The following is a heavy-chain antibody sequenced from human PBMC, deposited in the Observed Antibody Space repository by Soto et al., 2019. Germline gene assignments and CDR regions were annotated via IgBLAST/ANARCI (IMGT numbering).Heavy chain of an antibody. Sequence: GGSLRLSCAASEFTFTIYAMYWVRQTPGKGLEWVAVISYDGSKKDYADSVKGRFTISRDNSKNTLYLQMNSLRAEDTAVYYCARGALYCSSTSCPSIFDYWGQGTLVTVSS. CDR2: ISYDGSKK. CDR3: ARGALYCSSTSCPSIFDY. CDR1: EFTFTIYA. V-gene: IGHV3-30-3*01. D-gene: IGHD2-2*01. J-gene: IGHJ4*02.